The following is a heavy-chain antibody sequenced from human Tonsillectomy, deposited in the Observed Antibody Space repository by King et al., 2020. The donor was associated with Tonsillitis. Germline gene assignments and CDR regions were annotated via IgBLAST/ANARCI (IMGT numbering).Heavy chain of an antibody. CDR1: EGTFSSYA. CDR2: IIPIFGTA. Sequence: VQLVESGAEVEKPGSSVKVSCKASEGTFSSYAISWVRQSPGQGLEWMEVIIPIFGTANYAQTVQGRFTTTADESTRTAYMELRSLSSEDTAVYYCARDRWPYYYDSSGYYQSFDYWGQGTLVTVSS. D-gene: IGHD3-22*01. V-gene: IGHV1-69*01. CDR3: ARDRWPYYYDSSGYYQSFDY. J-gene: IGHJ4*02.